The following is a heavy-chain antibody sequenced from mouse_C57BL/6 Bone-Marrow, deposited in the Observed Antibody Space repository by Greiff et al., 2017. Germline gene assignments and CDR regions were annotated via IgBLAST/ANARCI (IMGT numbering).Heavy chain of an antibody. CDR3: ARSMRLLRFDY. D-gene: IGHD1-1*01. CDR1: GYTFTSYW. V-gene: IGHV1-61*01. Sequence: VQLQQPGAELVRPGSSVKLSCKASGYTFTSYWMDWVKQRPGQGLEWIGNIYPSDSETHYNQKFKDKATLTVDKSSSTAYMQLSSLTSEDSAVYICARSMRLLRFDYWGQGTTLTVSS. J-gene: IGHJ2*01. CDR2: IYPSDSET.